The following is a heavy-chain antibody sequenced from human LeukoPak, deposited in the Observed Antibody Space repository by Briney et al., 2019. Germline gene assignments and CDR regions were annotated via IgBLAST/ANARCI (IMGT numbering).Heavy chain of an antibody. V-gene: IGHV4-30-4*01. CDR3: ARDLYYDSSGSFDY. J-gene: IGHJ4*02. CDR1: GGSISSGDYY. CDR2: IYYSGST. Sequence: SETLSLTCTVSGGSISSGDYYWSWIRQPPGTGLEWIGYIYYSGSTYYNPSLKSRVTISVDTSKNQFSLKLSSVTAADTAVYYCARDLYYDSSGSFDYWGQGTLATVSS. D-gene: IGHD3-22*01.